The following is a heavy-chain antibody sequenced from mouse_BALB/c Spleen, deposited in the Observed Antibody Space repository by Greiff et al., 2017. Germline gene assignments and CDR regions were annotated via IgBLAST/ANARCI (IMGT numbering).Heavy chain of an antibody. D-gene: IGHD2-1*01. CDR1: GFTFSSFG. CDR2: ISSGSSTI. J-gene: IGHJ4*01. Sequence: EVMLVESGGGLVQPGGSRKLSCAASGFTFSSFGMHWVRQAPEKGLEWVAYISSGSSTIYYADTVKGRFTISRDNPKNTLFLQMTSLRSEDTAMYYCAGGNLYYYAMDYWGQGTSVTVSS. CDR3: AGGNLYYYAMDY. V-gene: IGHV5-17*02.